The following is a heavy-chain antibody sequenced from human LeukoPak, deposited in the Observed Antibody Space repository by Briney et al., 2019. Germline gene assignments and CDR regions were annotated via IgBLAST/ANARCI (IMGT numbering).Heavy chain of an antibody. Sequence: GGSLRLSCAASGITFSTNYMSWVRQAPGKGLEWVSIAFSDGRTFYADSVKGRFTISRDSSKNTVFLQMNSLGAEDTAVYYCARGDFDYWGQGTLVTVSS. CDR2: AFSDGRT. CDR3: ARGDFDY. J-gene: IGHJ4*02. CDR1: GITFSTNY. V-gene: IGHV3-53*01.